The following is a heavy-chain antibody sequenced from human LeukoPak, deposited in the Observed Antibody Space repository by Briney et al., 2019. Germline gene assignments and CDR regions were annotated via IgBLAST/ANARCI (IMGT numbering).Heavy chain of an antibody. Sequence: ASVKVSCKASGYTFTGYYMHWVRQAPGQGLEWMGWINRNSDGTNYAQKFQDRVTMTRDTSISTAYMELSRLRLDDTAVYYCARGGPSYGDYPHDYWGQGTLVTVSS. D-gene: IGHD4-17*01. CDR2: INRNSDGT. V-gene: IGHV1-2*02. CDR3: ARGGPSYGDYPHDY. J-gene: IGHJ4*02. CDR1: GYTFTGYY.